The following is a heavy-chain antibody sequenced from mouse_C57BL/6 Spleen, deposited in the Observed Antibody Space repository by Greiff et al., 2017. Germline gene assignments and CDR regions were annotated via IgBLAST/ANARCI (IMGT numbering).Heavy chain of an antibody. CDR2: IYPRDGST. Sequence: VQLQQSGPELVKPGASVKLSCKASGYTFTSYDINWVKQRPGPGLEWIGWIYPRDGSTTYNEKFKGKATLTVDTSSSTAYMELHSLTSEDSAVYVCAEDDYDDGDYYAMDYWGQGTSVTVSS. CDR3: AEDDYDDGDYYAMDY. J-gene: IGHJ4*01. V-gene: IGHV1-85*01. D-gene: IGHD2-4*01. CDR1: GYTFTSYD.